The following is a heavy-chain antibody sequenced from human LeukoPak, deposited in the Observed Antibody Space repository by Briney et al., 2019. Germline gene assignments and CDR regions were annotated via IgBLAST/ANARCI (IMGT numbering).Heavy chain of an antibody. Sequence: PGGSLRLSCAASGFTFSGYAMGWVRQAPGKGLEWVSAISGSGGSTYYADSVKGRFTISRDNSKNTLYLQMNSLRAEDTAVYYCAKDTTRYCSGGSCYVGAFDIWGQGQWSPSLQ. J-gene: IGHJ3*02. V-gene: IGHV3-23*01. CDR2: ISGSGGST. CDR3: AKDTTRYCSGGSCYVGAFDI. CDR1: GFTFSGYA. D-gene: IGHD2-15*01.